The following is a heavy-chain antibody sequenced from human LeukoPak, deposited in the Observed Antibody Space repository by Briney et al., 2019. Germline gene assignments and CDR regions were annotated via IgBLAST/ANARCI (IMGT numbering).Heavy chain of an antibody. Sequence: GGSLRLSCAASGFTFSNYAMYWVRQAPGKGLEWVAVISYDGSNKYYADSVKGRFTISRDNSKNTLHLQMNSLRADETAVYYCARDSSSCSSTSCYYLDLDYWGQGTLVAVSS. V-gene: IGHV3-30-3*01. CDR2: ISYDGSNK. CDR3: ARDSSSCSSTSCYYLDLDY. J-gene: IGHJ4*02. CDR1: GFTFSNYA. D-gene: IGHD2-2*01.